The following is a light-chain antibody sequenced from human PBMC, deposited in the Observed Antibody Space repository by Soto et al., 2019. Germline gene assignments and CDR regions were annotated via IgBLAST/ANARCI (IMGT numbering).Light chain of an antibody. CDR3: GTWDNTLSAWV. CDR2: DND. V-gene: IGLV1-51*01. CDR1: GSNIGNGY. Sequence: QSVLTQPPSVSAAPGQKVTISCSGSGSNIGNGYVSWYQQLPGTAPKLFIYDNDKRPSGIPDRFSGSKSGTSATLGITGLQTGDKADYYCGTWDNTLSAWVFGGGTKLTVL. J-gene: IGLJ3*02.